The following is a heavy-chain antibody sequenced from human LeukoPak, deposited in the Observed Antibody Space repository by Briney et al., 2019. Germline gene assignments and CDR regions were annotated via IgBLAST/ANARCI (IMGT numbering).Heavy chain of an antibody. V-gene: IGHV1-8*03. Sequence: ASVKVSCKASGYTFTSYDINWVRQATGQGLEWMGWMNPNSGNTGYAQKFQGRVTITRNTSISTAYMELGSLRSEDTAVYYCARGGHYYDSSGRYATPLPSDYWGQGTLVTVSS. CDR1: GYTFTSYD. CDR3: ARGGHYYDSSGRYATPLPSDY. D-gene: IGHD3-22*01. J-gene: IGHJ4*02. CDR2: MNPNSGNT.